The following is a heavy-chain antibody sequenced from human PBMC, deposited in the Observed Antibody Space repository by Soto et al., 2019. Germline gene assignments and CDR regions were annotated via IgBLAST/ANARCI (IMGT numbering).Heavy chain of an antibody. D-gene: IGHD1-26*01. V-gene: IGHV3-30*18. CDR1: GFTFISFV. Sequence: PWGFLRLSCASSGFTFISFVMHCGRQAPGKGLDWVAVISYDGSYKYYVDSVKGRFTISRDNSKNTLYLQMNSLRAEETDVYYCAKDRGSGSNAWLEQWGQGNLVTVSS. CDR2: ISYDGSYK. J-gene: IGHJ4*02. CDR3: AKDRGSGSNAWLEQ.